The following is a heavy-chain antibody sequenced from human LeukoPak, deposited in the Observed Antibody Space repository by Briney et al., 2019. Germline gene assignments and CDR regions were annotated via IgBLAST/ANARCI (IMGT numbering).Heavy chain of an antibody. Sequence: PGGSLRLSCAASGFTFSSYGMHWVRQAPGKGLEWVAFIRYDGSNKYYADSVKGRSTISRDNSKNTLYLQMNSLRAEDTAVYYCAKRAAAEIDYWGQGTLVTVSS. CDR2: IRYDGSNK. D-gene: IGHD6-13*01. CDR1: GFTFSSYG. V-gene: IGHV3-30*02. CDR3: AKRAAAEIDY. J-gene: IGHJ4*02.